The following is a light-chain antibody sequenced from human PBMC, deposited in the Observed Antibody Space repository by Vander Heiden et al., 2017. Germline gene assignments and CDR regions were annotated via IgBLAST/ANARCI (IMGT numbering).Light chain of an antibody. CDR1: QSVLYSSNNKNY. CDR2: WAS. CDR3: QQYYSTHRT. V-gene: IGKV4-1*01. J-gene: IGKJ1*01. Sequence: DIVMTQSPDSLAVSLGERATINCKSSQSVLYSSNNKNYLAWYQQKPGQPPKLLIYWASTRESGVPDRFSGSGSGTDFTLTISSLQAEDVEVYYCQQYYSTHRTFDQGTKVEIK.